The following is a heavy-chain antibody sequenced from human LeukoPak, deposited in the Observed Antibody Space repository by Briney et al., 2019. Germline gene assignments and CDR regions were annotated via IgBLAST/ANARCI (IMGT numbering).Heavy chain of an antibody. V-gene: IGHV1-69*06. D-gene: IGHD5-24*01. J-gene: IGHJ6*03. CDR2: IIPIFGTA. CDR3: ARMVVEMATILVTANYYYMDV. CDR1: GGTFSSYA. Sequence: SVKVSCKASGGTFSSYAISWVRQAPGQGLEWMGGIIPIFGTANYAQKFQGRVTITADKSTSTAYMELSSLRSEDTAVYCRARMVVEMATILVTANYYYMDVWGKGTTVTVSS.